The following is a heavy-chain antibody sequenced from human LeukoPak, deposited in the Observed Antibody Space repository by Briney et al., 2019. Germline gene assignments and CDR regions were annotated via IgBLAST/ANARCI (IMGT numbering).Heavy chain of an antibody. D-gene: IGHD3-16*01. CDR1: GFTFNNYG. V-gene: IGHV3-30*02. CDR3: ARDHLYYEISGPRFDN. J-gene: IGHJ4*02. Sequence: GGSLRLSCAASGFTFNNYGMHWVRQAPGKGLEWVAFIRYNGNNQYYADSVKGRFTILRGNAKNSLYLQMNSLRAEDTAVYYCARDHLYYEISGPRFDNWGQGTRVTVSS. CDR2: IRYNGNNQ.